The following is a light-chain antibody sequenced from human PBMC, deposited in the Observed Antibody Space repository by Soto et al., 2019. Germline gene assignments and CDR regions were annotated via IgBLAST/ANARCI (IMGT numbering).Light chain of an antibody. CDR1: QSVSSN. Sequence: EIRVTLSPATVSVSPGERATLSCRASQSVSSNLAWYQQKPGQAPRLLIYGASTRATGIPARFSGSGSGTEFTLTISSLQSEDFAVYYCQQYNNWPPLTFAGGTKVDIK. CDR2: GAS. CDR3: QQYNNWPPLT. V-gene: IGKV3-15*01. J-gene: IGKJ4*01.